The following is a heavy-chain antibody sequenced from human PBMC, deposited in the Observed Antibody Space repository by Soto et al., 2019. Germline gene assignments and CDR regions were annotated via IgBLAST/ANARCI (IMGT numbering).Heavy chain of an antibody. Sequence: PSETLSLTCTVSGDSIASSDYYWGWIRQPPGKGLALIGSVSYTGASYYSPSLKSRISISLETSKNQFSLRLSSVTAADTAVYYGARETSQNVYSHYGMDVGGQGTTVTVSS. J-gene: IGHJ6*02. CDR2: VSYTGAS. V-gene: IGHV4-39*02. CDR3: ARETSQNVYSHYGMDV. CDR1: GDSIASSDYY.